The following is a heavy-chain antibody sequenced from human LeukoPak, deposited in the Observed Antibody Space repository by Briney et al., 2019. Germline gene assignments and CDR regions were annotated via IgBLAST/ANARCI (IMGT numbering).Heavy chain of an antibody. CDR1: GFTFSSYG. V-gene: IGHV3-30*18. D-gene: IGHD6-19*01. CDR2: ISYDGSNK. CDR3: AKDSGSGWSIDY. Sequence: GGSLRLSCAASGFTFSSYGMHWVRQAPGKGLKWVAVISYDGSNKYYADFVKGRFTISRDNSKNTLYLQMNSLRAEDTAVYYCAKDSGSGWSIDYWGQATLVTVSS. J-gene: IGHJ4*02.